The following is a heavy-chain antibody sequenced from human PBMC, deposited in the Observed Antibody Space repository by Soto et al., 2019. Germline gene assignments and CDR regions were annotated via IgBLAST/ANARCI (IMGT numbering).Heavy chain of an antibody. CDR2: IKQDGSKK. CDR3: ARIDVVVVAATHGFDY. CDR1: GFTFSSYW. D-gene: IGHD2-15*01. J-gene: IGHJ4*02. Sequence: GGSLRLSCAASGFTFSSYWMSWVRQAPGKGLEWVANIKQDGSKKYYVDSVKGRFTISRDNAKNTLYLQMNSLRAEDTAVYYCARIDVVVVAATHGFDYWGQGTLVTVSS. V-gene: IGHV3-7*01.